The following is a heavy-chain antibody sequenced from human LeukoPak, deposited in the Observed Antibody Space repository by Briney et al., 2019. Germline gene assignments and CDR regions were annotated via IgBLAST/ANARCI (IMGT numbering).Heavy chain of an antibody. D-gene: IGHD3-10*01. CDR3: VRGGGEQQVDY. V-gene: IGHV5-51*01. CDR2: IYPGDSDT. CDR1: GYSFTSYW. J-gene: IGHJ4*02. Sequence: GESLKISCKGSGYSFTSYWIGWVRQMPGEGLEGMGMIYPGDSDTRYSPSFQGQVTISADKSISTAFLQWSSLKASDTAMYYCVRGGGEQQVDYWGQGTLVTVSS.